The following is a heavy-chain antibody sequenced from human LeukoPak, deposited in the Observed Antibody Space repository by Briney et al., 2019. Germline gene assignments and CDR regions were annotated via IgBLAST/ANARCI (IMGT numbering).Heavy chain of an antibody. CDR1: GGSFSGYY. D-gene: IGHD5-24*01. J-gene: IGHJ4*02. V-gene: IGHV4-34*01. Sequence: SETLSLTCAVYGGSFSGYYWSWIRQPPGKGLEWIGEINHSGSTNYNPSLKSRVTISVDTSKNQFSLKLSSVTAADTAVYYCASLSRDGYNWGDYWGQGTLVTVSS. CDR2: INHSGST. CDR3: ASLSRDGYNWGDY.